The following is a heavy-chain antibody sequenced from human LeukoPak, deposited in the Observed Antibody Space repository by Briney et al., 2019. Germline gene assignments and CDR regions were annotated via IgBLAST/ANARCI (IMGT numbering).Heavy chain of an antibody. D-gene: IGHD3-22*01. CDR1: GYSFSSGFY. J-gene: IGHJ3*02. CDR3: ARANYYDTSGYSRGAFDI. V-gene: IGHV4-38-2*02. CDR2: IF. Sequence: SETLSLTCSVSGYSFSSGFYWGWIRQPPGKGLEWIGSIFYNPSLKSRVTMSVDTSKNQFSLKLSSMTAADTAFYYCARANYYDTSGYSRGAFDIWGQGTMVTVSS.